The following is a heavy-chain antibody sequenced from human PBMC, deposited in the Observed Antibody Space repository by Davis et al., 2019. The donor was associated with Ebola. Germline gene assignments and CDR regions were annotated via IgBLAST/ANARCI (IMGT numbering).Heavy chain of an antibody. D-gene: IGHD6-19*01. J-gene: IGHJ4*02. Sequence: GGSLRLSCAASGFTFSTYSMNWVRQAPGKGLEWVSYISDSSTTIYYADSVKGRFTISRDNAKNSLYLQMNSLRAEDTAVYYGARDWRLVLVYWGQGTLVTVSS. V-gene: IGHV3-48*01. CDR2: ISDSSTTI. CDR3: ARDWRLVLVY. CDR1: GFTFSTYS.